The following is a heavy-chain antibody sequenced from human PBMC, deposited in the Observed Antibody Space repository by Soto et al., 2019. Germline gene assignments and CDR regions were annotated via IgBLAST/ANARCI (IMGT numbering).Heavy chain of an antibody. CDR1: GGTFSSYA. V-gene: IGHV1-69*06. CDR2: IIPIFGTA. D-gene: IGHD6-6*01. J-gene: IGHJ6*02. Sequence: SVKVSCKASGGTFSSYAISWVRQAPGQGLEWMGGIIPIFGTANYAQKFQGRVTITADKSTSTAYMELSSLRSEDTAVYYCARDQAVGAARPPGYYYYGMDVWGQGTTVTVSS. CDR3: ARDQAVGAARPPGYYYYGMDV.